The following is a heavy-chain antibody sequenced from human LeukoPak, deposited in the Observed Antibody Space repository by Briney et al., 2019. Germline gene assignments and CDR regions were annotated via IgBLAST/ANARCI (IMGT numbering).Heavy chain of an antibody. D-gene: IGHD5-24*01. Sequence: GGSLRLSCAASGFTFSSYWMHWVRQAPGNRLVWVSRINSDGSSTSYADSVKGRFTISRDNAKNTLYLQMNSLRAEDTAVYYCARVKRWLQLVDYWGQGTLVTVSS. CDR2: INSDGSST. CDR3: ARVKRWLQLVDY. V-gene: IGHV3-74*01. J-gene: IGHJ4*02. CDR1: GFTFSSYW.